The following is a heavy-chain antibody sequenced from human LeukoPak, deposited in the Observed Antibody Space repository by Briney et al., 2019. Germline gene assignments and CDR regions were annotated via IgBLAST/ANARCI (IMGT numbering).Heavy chain of an antibody. D-gene: IGHD4-17*01. CDR2: IRYDGSNK. CDR1: GFTFSSYG. Sequence: GGSLRLSCAASGFTFSSYGMHWVRQAPGKGLEWVAFIRYDGSNKYYADSVKGRFTISRENSKNTLYLQMNSLRAEDTAVYYCAKMPDYAPDYWGQGTVVTVSS. CDR3: AKMPDYAPDY. V-gene: IGHV3-30*02. J-gene: IGHJ4*02.